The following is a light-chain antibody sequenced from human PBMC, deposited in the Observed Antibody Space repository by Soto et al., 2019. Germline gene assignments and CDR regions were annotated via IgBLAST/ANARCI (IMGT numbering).Light chain of an antibody. CDR1: SSDVGAYNY. CDR3: CPDAGSFDYV. J-gene: IGLJ1*01. V-gene: IGLV2-11*01. CDR2: DVN. Sequence: QSVLTQPRSVSGSPGQSVTISCTGSSSDVGAYNYVSWYQHNTGKTPKLLIYDVNKRPSGVPDRFSGSKFGNTASLTISGLQADYEATFYFCPDAGSFDYVFGTGTKVTV.